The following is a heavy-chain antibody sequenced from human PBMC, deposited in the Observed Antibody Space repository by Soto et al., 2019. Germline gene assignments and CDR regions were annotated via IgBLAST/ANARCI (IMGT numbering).Heavy chain of an antibody. J-gene: IGHJ4*02. D-gene: IGHD1-26*01. CDR3: ARVKGGKYHNNLYLVDS. CDR2: IYYSGST. V-gene: IGHV4-59*12. CDR1: GGSIDTFY. Sequence: PSETLSLTCSVSGGSIDTFYWSWIRQPPWKGLEWIGYIYYSGSTYYNPSLRSRVSISVDTSNNQFSLRLTSVTAADTAVYYCARVKGGKYHNNLYLVDSWGQGSLVTVSS.